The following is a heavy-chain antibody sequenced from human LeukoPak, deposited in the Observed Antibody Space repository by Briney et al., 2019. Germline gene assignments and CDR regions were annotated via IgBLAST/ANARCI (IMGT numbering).Heavy chain of an antibody. CDR3: ARGPYEKDAFDI. Sequence: SETLSLTCTVSGSMYNYYWSWIRQPPGNGLEWIGYIHYNGITNYNPSLKSRVTISVDRSKNQFSLKLSSVTAADTAVYYCARGPYEKDAFDIWGQGTMVTVSS. CDR1: GSMYNYY. D-gene: IGHD3-3*01. CDR2: IHYNGIT. J-gene: IGHJ3*02. V-gene: IGHV4-59*12.